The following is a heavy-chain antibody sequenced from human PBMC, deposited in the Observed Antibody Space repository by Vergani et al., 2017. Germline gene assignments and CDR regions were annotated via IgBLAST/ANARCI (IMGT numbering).Heavy chain of an antibody. J-gene: IGHJ4*02. D-gene: IGHD3-10*01. CDR2: ISPGDADT. Sequence: EVRLVQSGPEVKKPGESVTISCETSGYTFTNYWVAWVRQRPGKGLEWMGLISPGDADTRYSPSFEGQVTISADTSTSTAYVQWPSLKASDTAVYFCARLPRGLRGMSLEYWGQGTLVTVSS. CDR1: GYTFTNYW. CDR3: ARLPRGLRGMSLEY. V-gene: IGHV5-51*01.